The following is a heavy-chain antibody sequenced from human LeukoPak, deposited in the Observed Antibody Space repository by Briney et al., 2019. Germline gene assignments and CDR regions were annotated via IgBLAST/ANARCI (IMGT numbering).Heavy chain of an antibody. CDR1: GGTFSSYT. J-gene: IGHJ4*02. CDR3: AAKGSGYSKAFDY. Sequence: SVKVSCKASGGTFSSYTISWVRQAPGQGLEWMGRIIPILGIANYAQKFQGRVTITADKSTSTAYVELSSLRSEDTAVYYCAAKGSGYSKAFDYWGQGTLVTVSS. CDR2: IIPILGIA. D-gene: IGHD3-22*01. V-gene: IGHV1-69*02.